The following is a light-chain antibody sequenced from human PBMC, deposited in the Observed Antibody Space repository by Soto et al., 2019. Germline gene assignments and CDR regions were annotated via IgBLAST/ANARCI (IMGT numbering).Light chain of an antibody. J-gene: IGLJ2*01. CDR1: TSDIGGYNY. V-gene: IGLV2-14*01. CDR3: SSYTDSSTLHVV. Sequence: QSVPTQPASVSGSPGQSITISCTGTTSDIGGYNYVSWYQQPPGKAPKLMIYEVTNRPSGVSDRFSGSKSGNTASLIISGLQTEDEADYYCSSYTDSSTLHVVFGGGTQLTVL. CDR2: EVT.